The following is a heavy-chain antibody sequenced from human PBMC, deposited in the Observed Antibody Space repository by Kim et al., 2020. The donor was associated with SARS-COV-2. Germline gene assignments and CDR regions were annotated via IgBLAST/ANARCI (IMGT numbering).Heavy chain of an antibody. CDR2: ISSSSSYI. D-gene: IGHD1-26*01. V-gene: IGHV3-21*01. CDR3: ARDPEGVGATNDY. Sequence: GGSLRLSCAASGFTFSSYSMNWVRQAPGKGLEWVSSISSSSSYIYYADSVKGRFTISRDNAKNSLYLQMNSLRAEDTAVYYCARDPEGVGATNDYWGQGTLVTVSS. J-gene: IGHJ4*02. CDR1: GFTFSSYS.